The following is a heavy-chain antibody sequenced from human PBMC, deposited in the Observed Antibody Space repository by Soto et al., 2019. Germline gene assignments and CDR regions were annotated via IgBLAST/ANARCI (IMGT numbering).Heavy chain of an antibody. D-gene: IGHD3-22*01. Sequence: ASVKVSCKASGYTFTGYYMHWVRQAPGQGLEWMGWINPNSGGTNYAQKFQGWVTMTRDTSISTAYMELSRLRSDDTAVYYCARDGDYHDSSGYHYWGQGTLVTVSS. CDR1: GYTFTGYY. V-gene: IGHV1-2*04. CDR2: INPNSGGT. J-gene: IGHJ4*02. CDR3: ARDGDYHDSSGYHY.